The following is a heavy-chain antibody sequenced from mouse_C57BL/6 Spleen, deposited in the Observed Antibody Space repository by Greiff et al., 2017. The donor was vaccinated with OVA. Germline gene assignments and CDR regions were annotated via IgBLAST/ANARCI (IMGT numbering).Heavy chain of an antibody. D-gene: IGHD1-1*01. Sequence: EVKLVESGGGLVKPGGSLKLSCAASGFTFSDYGMHWVRQAPEKGLEWVAYISSGSSTIYYADTVKGRFTISRDNAKNTLFLQMTSLRSEDTAMYYCARRYYGSSYDYAMDYWGQGTSVTVSP. J-gene: IGHJ4*01. CDR3: ARRYYGSSYDYAMDY. V-gene: IGHV5-17*01. CDR1: GFTFSDYG. CDR2: ISSGSSTI.